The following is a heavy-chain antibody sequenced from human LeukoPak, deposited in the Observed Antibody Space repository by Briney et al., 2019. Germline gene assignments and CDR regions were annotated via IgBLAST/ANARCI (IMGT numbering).Heavy chain of an antibody. CDR3: ARYSSSWYSPFDY. CDR2: IYSGGST. CDR1: GFTVSSNY. Sequence: GGSLRLSCAASGFTVSSNYMSWVRQAPGKGLEWVSVIYSGGSTYYADSVKGRFTISRDNSKNTLYLQMNNLRAEDTAVYYCARYSSSWYSPFDYWGQGTLVTVSS. V-gene: IGHV3-53*01. J-gene: IGHJ4*02. D-gene: IGHD6-13*01.